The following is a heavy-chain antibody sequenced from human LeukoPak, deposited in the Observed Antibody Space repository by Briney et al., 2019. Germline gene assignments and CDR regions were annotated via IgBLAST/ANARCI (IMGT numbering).Heavy chain of an antibody. V-gene: IGHV4-59*13. CDR1: GGSISSYY. J-gene: IGHJ6*03. CDR3: ARGIALYDFWSGSSPYYMDV. CDR2: IYYSGST. Sequence: PSETLSLTCTVSGGSISSYYWSWLRQPPGKGLEWVGYIYYSGSTNYNPSRKSRVTISVDTSKNQFSLKLSSVTAADTAVYYCARGIALYDFWSGSSPYYMDVWGKGTTVTVSS. D-gene: IGHD3-3*01.